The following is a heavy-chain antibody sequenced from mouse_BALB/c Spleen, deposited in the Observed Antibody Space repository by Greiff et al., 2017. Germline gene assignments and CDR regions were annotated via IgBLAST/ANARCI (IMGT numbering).Heavy chain of an antibody. Sequence: EVQLVESGGDLVKPGGSLKLSCAASGFTFSSYGMSWVRQTPDKRLEWVATISSGGSYTYYPDSVKGRFTISRDNAKNTLYLQMSSLKSEDTAMYYFASASGSSSWFAYWGQGTLVTVSA. J-gene: IGHJ3*01. CDR2: ISSGGSYT. V-gene: IGHV5-6*01. CDR1: GFTFSSYG. CDR3: ASASGSSSWFAY. D-gene: IGHD1-1*01.